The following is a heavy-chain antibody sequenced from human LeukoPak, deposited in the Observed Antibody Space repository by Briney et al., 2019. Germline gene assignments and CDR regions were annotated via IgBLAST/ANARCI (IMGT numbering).Heavy chain of an antibody. V-gene: IGHV1-8*01. J-gene: IGHJ4*02. CDR1: GYTFTSYD. Sequence: ASVKVSCKASGYTFTSYDINWVRQATGQGLEWMGWMNPNSGNTGYAQKLQGRVTMTTDTSTSTAYMELRSLRSDDTAVYYCARAILDYDSSGYYYDYWGQGTLVTVSS. CDR3: ARAILDYDSSGYYYDY. CDR2: MNPNSGNT. D-gene: IGHD3-22*01.